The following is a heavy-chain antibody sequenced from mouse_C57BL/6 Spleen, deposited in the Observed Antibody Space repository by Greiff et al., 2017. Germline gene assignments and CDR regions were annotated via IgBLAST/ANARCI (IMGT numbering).Heavy chain of an antibody. J-gene: IGHJ4*01. Sequence: EVKVEESGGGLVQPGGSMKLSCVASGFTFSNYWMNWVRQSPEKGLEWVAQIRLKSDNYATPYAVSVKGRFTISRDDSKSRVYLQMNNVRAEDTGIYYCTGDYKEYYAMDSWGKGTSVTVSA. CDR2: IRLKSDNYAT. CDR3: TGDYKEYYAMDS. CDR1: GFTFSNYW. V-gene: IGHV6-3*01. D-gene: IGHD2-4*01.